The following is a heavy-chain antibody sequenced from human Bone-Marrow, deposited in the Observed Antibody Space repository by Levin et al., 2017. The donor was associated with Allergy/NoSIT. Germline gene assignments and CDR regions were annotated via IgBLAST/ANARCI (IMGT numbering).Heavy chain of an antibody. CDR2: ISYDGSNK. J-gene: IGHJ4*02. CDR1: GFTFSSYA. V-gene: IGHV3-30-3*01. D-gene: IGHD6-13*01. CDR3: ARESRIAAAGRFDY. Sequence: PGGSLRLSCAASGFTFSSYAMHWVRQAPGKGLEWVAVISYDGSNKYYADSVKGRFTISRDNSKNTLYLQMNSLRAEDTAVYYCARESRIAAAGRFDYWGQGTLVTVSS.